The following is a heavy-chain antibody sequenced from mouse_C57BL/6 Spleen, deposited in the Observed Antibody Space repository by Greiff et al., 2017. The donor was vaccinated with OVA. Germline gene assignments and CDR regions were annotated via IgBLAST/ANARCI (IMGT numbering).Heavy chain of an antibody. CDR3: VRGYGSYAMDY. J-gene: IGHJ4*01. CDR1: GFSFNTYA. CDR2: IRSKSNNYAT. D-gene: IGHD1-1*01. Sequence: EVKVVESGGGLVQPKGSLKLSCAASGFSFNTYAMNWVRQAPGKGLEWVARIRSKSNNYATYYADSVKDRFTISRDDSESMLYLQMNNLKTEDTAMYYCVRGYGSYAMDYWGQGTSVTVSS. V-gene: IGHV10-1*01.